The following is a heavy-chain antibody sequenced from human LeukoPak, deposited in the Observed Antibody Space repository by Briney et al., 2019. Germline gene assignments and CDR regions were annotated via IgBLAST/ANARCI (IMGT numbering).Heavy chain of an antibody. D-gene: IGHD3-22*01. CDR3: ARESYDSSGYYIFFDY. Sequence: GGSLRLSCAASGFTFSSYEMNWVRQALGKGLKWVSYISSSGSTIYYADSVKGRFTISRDNAKNSLYLQMNSLRAEDTAVYYCARESYDSSGYYIFFDYWGQGTLVTVSS. CDR1: GFTFSSYE. CDR2: ISSSGSTI. V-gene: IGHV3-48*03. J-gene: IGHJ4*02.